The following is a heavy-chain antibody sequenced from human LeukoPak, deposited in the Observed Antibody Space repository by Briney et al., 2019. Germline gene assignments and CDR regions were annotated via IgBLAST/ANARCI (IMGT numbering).Heavy chain of an antibody. V-gene: IGHV3-30*04. J-gene: IGHJ4*02. CDR3: ARVGDRGCSGGSCYFDY. Sequence: PGGSLRLSCAASGFTFSSYAMHWVRQAPGKGLEWVAVISYDGSNKYYADSVKGRFTISRDNSKNTLYLQMNSLRAEDTAVYYCARVGDRGCSGGSCYFDYWGQGTLVTVSS. D-gene: IGHD2-15*01. CDR1: GFTFSSYA. CDR2: ISYDGSNK.